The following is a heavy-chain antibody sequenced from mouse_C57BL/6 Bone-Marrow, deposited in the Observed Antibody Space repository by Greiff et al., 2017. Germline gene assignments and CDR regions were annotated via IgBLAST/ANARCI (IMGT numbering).Heavy chain of an antibody. D-gene: IGHD1-1*01. CDR3: ARDYYGSSDY. CDR1: GFTFSDYY. V-gene: IGHV5-12*01. J-gene: IGHJ2*01. CDR2: ISNGGGST. Sequence: EVKLVESGGGLVQPGGSLKLSCAASGFTFSDYYMYWVRQTPEKRLEWVAYISNGGGSTYYPDTLKGRFTIAIDNAKNTLYLQMSRLKSEDTAMYYCARDYYGSSDYWGQGTTLTVSS.